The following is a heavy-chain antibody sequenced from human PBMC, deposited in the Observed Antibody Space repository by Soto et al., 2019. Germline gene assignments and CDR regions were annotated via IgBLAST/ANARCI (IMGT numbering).Heavy chain of an antibody. D-gene: IGHD2-15*01. Sequence: PGGSLRLSCVASGFTFSSYGMNWVRQAPGKGLEWVTLISYDATNKFYADSVKGRFTISRDNAKNSLYLQMNSLRAEDTAVYYCARVVVAATFDYWGQGTLVTVSS. CDR1: GFTFSSYG. CDR2: ISYDATNK. V-gene: IGHV3-30*03. CDR3: ARVVVAATFDY. J-gene: IGHJ4*02.